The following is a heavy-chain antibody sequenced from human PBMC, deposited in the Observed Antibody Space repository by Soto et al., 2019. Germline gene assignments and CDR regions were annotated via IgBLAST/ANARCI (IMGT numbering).Heavy chain of an antibody. CDR3: ARDPPDITSSGSSWYRGWFDP. CDR2: INAGNGNT. V-gene: IGHV1-3*01. D-gene: IGHD6-13*01. Sequence: QVQLVQSGAEVKKPGASVKVSCKASGYTFTSYAMHWVRQAPGQRLEWMGWINAGNGNTKYSQKFQGRVTITRDTFASTAYMELSSLRSEDTAVYYCARDPPDITSSGSSWYRGWFDPWGRGSPVTVSA. CDR1: GYTFTSYA. J-gene: IGHJ5*02.